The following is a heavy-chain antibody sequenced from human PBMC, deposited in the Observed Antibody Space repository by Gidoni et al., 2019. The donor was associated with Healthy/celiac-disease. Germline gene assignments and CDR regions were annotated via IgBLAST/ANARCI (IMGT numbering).Heavy chain of an antibody. V-gene: IGHV3-23*01. CDR1: GFPLSSYA. CDR2: ISGSGGST. CDR3: AKEGGAVTTGTTDDAFDI. J-gene: IGHJ3*02. D-gene: IGHD1-1*01. Sequence: EVQLLESGGGLVQPGVSLSLSWAAAGFPLSSYAMRWVRQAPGKGLELVSAISGSGGSTYYADSVKGRFTISRDNSKNTLYLQMNSLRAEDTAVYYCAKEGGAVTTGTTDDAFDIWGQGTMVTVSS.